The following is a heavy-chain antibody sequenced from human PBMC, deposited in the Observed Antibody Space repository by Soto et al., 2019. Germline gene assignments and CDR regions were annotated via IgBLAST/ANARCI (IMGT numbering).Heavy chain of an antibody. CDR2: IYHGGTT. CDR1: GDSISSGSY. J-gene: IGHJ4*03. Sequence: KPSETLSLTCTVSGDSISSGSYWGCIRQPPGEGPEWIASIYHGGTTFYNPSLKSRISISVDTSKNQFSLRLTSVTAADTATYYCARVHVMVVAGSTFDYWGRGTLVTVSS. V-gene: IGHV4-38-2*02. D-gene: IGHD6-19*01. CDR3: ARVHVMVVAGSTFDY.